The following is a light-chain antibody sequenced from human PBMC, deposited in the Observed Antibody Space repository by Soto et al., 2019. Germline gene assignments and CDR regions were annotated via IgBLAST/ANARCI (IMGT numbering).Light chain of an antibody. Sequence: AIQLTQSPSSLSASVGDRVTITCRASQGISSALAWYQQRPGKAPKLLIYDASSLEAGVPSRFSGYGSVTDFTLTISSLQPEEFATYYCQQFDSFPLTFGGGTKVEIK. J-gene: IGKJ4*01. CDR3: QQFDSFPLT. V-gene: IGKV1-13*02. CDR2: DAS. CDR1: QGISSA.